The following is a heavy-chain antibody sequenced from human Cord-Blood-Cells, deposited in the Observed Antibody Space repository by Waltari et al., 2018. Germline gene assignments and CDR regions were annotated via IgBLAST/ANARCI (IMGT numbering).Heavy chain of an antibody. CDR2: IYYSGST. D-gene: IGHD3-3*01. J-gene: IGHJ4*02. V-gene: IGHV4-39*01. CDR3: ARHVYDFWSGYYFDY. Sequence: QLQLQESGPGLVKPSETLSLTCTVSGGSISSSSYYWGWIRQPPGKWLEWIVSIYYSGSTYYNPSLEGRVTRSVDTSKNQFSLKLSSVTAADTAVYYCARHVYDFWSGYYFDYWGQGTLVTVSS. CDR1: GGSISSSSYY.